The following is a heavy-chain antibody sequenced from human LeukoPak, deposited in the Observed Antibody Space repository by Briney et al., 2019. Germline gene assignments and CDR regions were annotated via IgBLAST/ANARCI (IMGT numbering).Heavy chain of an antibody. CDR2: IYTSGST. V-gene: IGHV4-61*02. J-gene: IGHJ5*02. CDR3: ARGEYYYDSSGYYGGYNWFDP. Sequence: SQTLSLTCTVSGGSISSGSCYWSWIRQPAGKGLEWIGRIYTSGSTNYNPSLKSRVTISVDTSKNQFSLKLSSVTAADTAVYYCARGEYYYDSSGYYGGYNWFDPWGQGTLVTVSS. CDR1: GGSISSGSCY. D-gene: IGHD3-22*01.